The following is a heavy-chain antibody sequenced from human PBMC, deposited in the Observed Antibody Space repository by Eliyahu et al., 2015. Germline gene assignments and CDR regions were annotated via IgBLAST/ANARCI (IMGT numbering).Heavy chain of an antibody. V-gene: IGHV5-51*01. CDR1: XYTFSNYW. Sequence: EVQLVQSGAEVKKPGXSLKIXCKGFXYTFSNYWXGWVRQMXGKGLEWMGIIYPGDSDTRYSPSFQGQVTISVDKSISTAYLQWSSLQSSDTAMYYCATTLQEDGVAAGFENWGQGTLVTVSS. D-gene: IGHD3-3*01. CDR2: IYPGDSDT. J-gene: IGHJ4*02. CDR3: ATTLQEDGVAAGFEN.